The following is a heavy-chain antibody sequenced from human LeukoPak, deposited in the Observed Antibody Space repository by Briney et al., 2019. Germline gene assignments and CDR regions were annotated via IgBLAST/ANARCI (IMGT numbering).Heavy chain of an antibody. D-gene: IGHD3-10*01. CDR2: IYYSGST. V-gene: IGHV4-39*07. J-gene: IGHJ3*02. CDR3: ARGPHLRSMVRGAIRVLGAFDI. CDR1: GGSISSRYYY. Sequence: SETLSLTCTVSGGSISSRYYYWGWIRQSPGKGLEWIGSIYYSGSTYYNPPLKSRVTISVDTSKNQFSLKLSSVTAADTAVYYCARGPHLRSMVRGAIRVLGAFDIWGQGTMVTVSS.